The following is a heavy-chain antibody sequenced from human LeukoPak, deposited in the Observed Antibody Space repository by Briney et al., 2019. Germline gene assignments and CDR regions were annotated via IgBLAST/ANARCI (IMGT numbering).Heavy chain of an antibody. CDR3: ARDSWNYGLLDS. Sequence: PGGSLRLSWAASRFTFSTYGLHWVCQAPGKGLEWVAVIWYDGSNKYYADSVKGRFTISRDNSKNTLYLQMNSLRAEDTAVYYCARDSWNYGLLDSWGQGTLVTVSS. D-gene: IGHD1-7*01. CDR1: RFTFSTYG. CDR2: IWYDGSNK. J-gene: IGHJ4*02. V-gene: IGHV3-33*01.